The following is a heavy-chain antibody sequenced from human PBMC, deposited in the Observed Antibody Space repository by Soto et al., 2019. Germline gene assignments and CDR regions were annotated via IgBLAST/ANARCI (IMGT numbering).Heavy chain of an antibody. Sequence: SETLSLTCTVSGGSISSSSYYWGWIRQPPGKGLEWIGSIYYSGSTYYNPSLKSRVTISVDTSKNQFSLKLSSVTAADTAVYYCARHPPAKTFLEWLSTTPHPNRIDYWGQGTLVTVSS. CDR1: GGSISSSSYY. V-gene: IGHV4-39*01. D-gene: IGHD3-3*02. CDR3: ARHPPAKTFLEWLSTTPHPNRIDY. CDR2: IYYSGST. J-gene: IGHJ4*02.